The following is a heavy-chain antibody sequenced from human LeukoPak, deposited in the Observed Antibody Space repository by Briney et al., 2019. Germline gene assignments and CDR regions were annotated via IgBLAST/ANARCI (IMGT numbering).Heavy chain of an antibody. Sequence: ASVKVSCKASGYTFTSYYMHWVRQAPGQGLEWMGIINPSGGSTSYAQKFQGRDTMTRDMSTSTVYMELSSLRSEDTAVYYCAREGSGDIVVVPAAIGPDYWGQGTLVTVSS. D-gene: IGHD2-2*02. J-gene: IGHJ4*02. CDR2: INPSGGST. V-gene: IGHV1-46*01. CDR1: GYTFTSYY. CDR3: AREGSGDIVVVPAAIGPDY.